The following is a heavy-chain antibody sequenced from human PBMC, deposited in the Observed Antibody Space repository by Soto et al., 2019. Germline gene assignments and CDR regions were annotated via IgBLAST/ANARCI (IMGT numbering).Heavy chain of an antibody. D-gene: IGHD1-1*01. CDR3: VRGTPTPGLDI. V-gene: IGHV3-48*03. CDR1: GFSFSSSE. J-gene: IGHJ6*02. Sequence: GGSLRLSCAASGFSFSSSEMTWVRQAPGKGLEWISYIHFSGSPIYYADSLRGRFTISRDNTRNSLYLNMDSLRVGDTATYYCVRGTPTPGLDIWGRGTTVTVSS. CDR2: IHFSGSPI.